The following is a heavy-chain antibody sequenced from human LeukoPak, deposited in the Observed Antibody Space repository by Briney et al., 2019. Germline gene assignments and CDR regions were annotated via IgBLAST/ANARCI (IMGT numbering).Heavy chain of an antibody. D-gene: IGHD5-18*01. Sequence: GGSLRLSCAASGFTFKFYTMNWVRQAPGEGLEWVSSISSASSYIYYADSVKGRFTLSRDNAENSLSLQMNSLRTEDTAIYYCARCSPGSERDTALVGCYYGLDVWGLGTTVTVSS. J-gene: IGHJ6*02. V-gene: IGHV3-21*06. CDR1: GFTFKFYT. CDR2: ISSASSYI. CDR3: ARCSPGSERDTALVGCYYGLDV.